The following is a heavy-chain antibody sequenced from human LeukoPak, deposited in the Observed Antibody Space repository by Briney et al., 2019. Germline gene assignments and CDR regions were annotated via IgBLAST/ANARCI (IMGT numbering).Heavy chain of an antibody. CDR1: GNTFTRYG. V-gene: IGHV1-18*01. D-gene: IGHD5-24*01. J-gene: IGHJ4*02. CDR2: ISAYNGDT. Sequence: ASVKVSCKAPGNTFTRYGFSWVRQAPGQGLEWMGWISAYNGDTTYAQKFQGRVTMTTDTSTSTAYMELWSLRPDDTAVYFCARDYVEMSTVRDFGYWGQGTLVTVSS. CDR3: ARDYVEMSTVRDFGY.